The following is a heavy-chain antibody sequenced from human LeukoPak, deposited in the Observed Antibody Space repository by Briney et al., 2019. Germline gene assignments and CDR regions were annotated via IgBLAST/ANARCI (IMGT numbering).Heavy chain of an antibody. CDR3: AKDQTAYYYNNAMDV. Sequence: GGSLRLSCAASGFTVSSNYMSWVRQAPGKGLEWVSGISTSDGSTYYAESVKGRFTISRDNSKNTLYLQMNSLRAEDTAIYYCAKDQTAYYYNNAMDVWGQGTTVTVSS. CDR2: ISTSDGST. V-gene: IGHV3-23*01. D-gene: IGHD2-21*02. J-gene: IGHJ6*02. CDR1: GFTVSSNY.